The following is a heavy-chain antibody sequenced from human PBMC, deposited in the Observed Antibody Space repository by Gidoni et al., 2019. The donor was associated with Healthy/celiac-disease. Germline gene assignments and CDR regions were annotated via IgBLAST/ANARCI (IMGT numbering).Heavy chain of an antibody. J-gene: IGHJ6*02. Sequence: QVQLVQSGAEVKKPGASVKVSCKASGYTFTSYGISWVRQAPGQGLEWMGWISAYNGNTNYAQKLQGRVTMTTDTSTSTAYMELRSLRSDDTAVYYCARERKTFKILAAAGGTMYYYYYYGMDVWGQGTTVTVSS. CDR2: ISAYNGNT. CDR3: ARERKTFKILAAAGGTMYYYYYYGMDV. V-gene: IGHV1-18*01. D-gene: IGHD6-13*01. CDR1: GYTFTSYG.